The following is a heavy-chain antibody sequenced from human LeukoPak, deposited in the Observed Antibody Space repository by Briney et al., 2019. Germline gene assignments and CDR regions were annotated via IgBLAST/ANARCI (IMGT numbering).Heavy chain of an antibody. CDR2: IKKDGSEK. CDR1: GFTFSSYW. Sequence: PGGSLRLSCAASGFTFSSYWMSWVRQVPGKGLEWVANIKKDGSEKYYVDSVKGRFTISRDNAKTSLYLQMNSLRAEDTAVYYCARARASYFDYWGQGTLVTVSS. J-gene: IGHJ4*02. V-gene: IGHV3-7*01. CDR3: ARARASYFDY.